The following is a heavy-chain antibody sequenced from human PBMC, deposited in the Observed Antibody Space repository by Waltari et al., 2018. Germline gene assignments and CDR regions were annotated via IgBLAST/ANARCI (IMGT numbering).Heavy chain of an antibody. J-gene: IGHJ5*02. Sequence: QVQLQESGPGLVKPSETLSLTCTVSGGSISSYYWSWIRQPPGKGLEWIGYIYYSGSTNYNPSLKSRVTISVDTSKNQFSLKLSSVTAADTAVYYCARETTVTTEGWFDPWGQGTLVTVSS. CDR3: ARETTVTTEGWFDP. CDR2: IYYSGST. V-gene: IGHV4-59*01. D-gene: IGHD4-17*01. CDR1: GGSISSYY.